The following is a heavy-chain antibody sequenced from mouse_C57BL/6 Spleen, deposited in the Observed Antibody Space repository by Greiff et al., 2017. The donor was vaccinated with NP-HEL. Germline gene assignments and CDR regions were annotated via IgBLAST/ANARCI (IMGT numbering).Heavy chain of an antibody. V-gene: IGHV1-54*01. CDR1: GYAFTNYL. CDR2: INPGSGGT. CDR3: ARNWDPWDYAMDY. Sequence: VQLQQSGAELVRPGTSVKVSCKASGYAFTNYLIEWVKQRPGQGLEWIGVINPGSGGTNYNEKFKGKATLTADQSSSTAYMQLSSLKAEDSAVYFCARNWDPWDYAMDYWGQGASVTVSS. D-gene: IGHD4-1*01. J-gene: IGHJ4*01.